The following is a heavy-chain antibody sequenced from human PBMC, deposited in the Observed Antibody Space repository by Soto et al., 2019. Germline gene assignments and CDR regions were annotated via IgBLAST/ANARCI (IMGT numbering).Heavy chain of an antibody. D-gene: IGHD3-22*01. CDR3: ARDKYYDSSGYSDY. Sequence: QVQLVESGGGVVQPGRSLRLSCAASGLTFSSYGMHWVRQAPGKGLEWVAAIWYDGSNKYYADSVKGRFTISRDNSKNTLYLQMDGLRADDTAVYYCARDKYYDSSGYSDYWGQGTLVTVSS. CDR2: IWYDGSNK. J-gene: IGHJ4*02. V-gene: IGHV3-33*01. CDR1: GLTFSSYG.